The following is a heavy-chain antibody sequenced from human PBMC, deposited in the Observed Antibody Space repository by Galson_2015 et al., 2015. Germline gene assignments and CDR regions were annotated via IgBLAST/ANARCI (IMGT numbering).Heavy chain of an antibody. CDR3: ANQDWGEPGG. Sequence: SLRLSCAASGITFYSHAMNWVRQAPGKGLEWVSGINGFGDRPDYVDSVKGRFTIYRDNAKNTFYLQMNSLRAEDTAIYYCANQDWGEPGGWGQGTLVAVSS. CDR2: INGFGDRP. D-gene: IGHD7-27*01. CDR1: GITFYSHA. J-gene: IGHJ4*02. V-gene: IGHV3-23*01.